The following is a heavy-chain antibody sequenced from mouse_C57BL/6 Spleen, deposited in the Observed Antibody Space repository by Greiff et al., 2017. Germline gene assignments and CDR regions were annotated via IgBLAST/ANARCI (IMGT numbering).Heavy chain of an antibody. D-gene: IGHD3-3*01. V-gene: IGHV1-82*01. Sequence: QVHVKQSGPELVKPGASVKISCKASGYAFSSSWMNWVKQRPGKGLEWIGRIYPGDGDTNYNGKFKGKATLTADKSSSTAYMQLSSLTSEDSAVYFCASGGTGAWFAYWGQGAPVTVSA. CDR2: IYPGDGDT. CDR3: ASGGTGAWFAY. CDR1: GYAFSSSW. J-gene: IGHJ3*01.